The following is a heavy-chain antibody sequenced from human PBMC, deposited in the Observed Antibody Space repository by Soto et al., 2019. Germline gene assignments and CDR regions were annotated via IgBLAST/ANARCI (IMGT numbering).Heavy chain of an antibody. J-gene: IGHJ5*02. D-gene: IGHD6-19*01. CDR2: ISSSGSTI. Sequence: QVQLVESGGGLVKPGGSLRLSCAASGFTFSDYYMSWIRQAPGKGLEWVSYISSSGSTIYYADSVKGRFTISRDNAKNSLYLQMNSPRAEDTAVYYCARVQRQWLPTGRYNWFDPWGQGTLVTVSS. CDR3: ARVQRQWLPTGRYNWFDP. CDR1: GFTFSDYY. V-gene: IGHV3-11*01.